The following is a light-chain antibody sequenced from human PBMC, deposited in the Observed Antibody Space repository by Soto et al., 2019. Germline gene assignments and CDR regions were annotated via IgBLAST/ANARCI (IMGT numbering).Light chain of an antibody. Sequence: QSALTQPPSASGSPGQSVTISCTGTSSDVGDYNFVSWYQQHPGKAPKFMIYEVSERPSGVPDRFSGSKSGNTASLTVSGLQAEDEADYYCSSFSGSNNYVFGTGTKLTVL. CDR1: SSDVGDYNF. CDR3: SSFSGSNNYV. J-gene: IGLJ1*01. CDR2: EVS. V-gene: IGLV2-8*01.